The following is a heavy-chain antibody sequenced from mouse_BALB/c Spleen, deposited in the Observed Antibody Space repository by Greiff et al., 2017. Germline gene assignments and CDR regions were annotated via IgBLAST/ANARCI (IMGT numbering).Heavy chain of an antibody. V-gene: IGHV1S81*02. CDR1: GYTFTSYY. J-gene: IGHJ2*01. CDR3: TRGSRYYFDY. D-gene: IGHD1-1*02. CDR2: INPSNGGT. Sequence: VQLQQPGAELVKPGASVKLSCKASGYTFTSYYMYWVKQRPGQGLEWIGGINPSNGGTNFNEKFKSKATLTVDKSSSTAYMQLSSLTSEDSAVYYCTRGSRYYFDYWGQGTTLTVSS.